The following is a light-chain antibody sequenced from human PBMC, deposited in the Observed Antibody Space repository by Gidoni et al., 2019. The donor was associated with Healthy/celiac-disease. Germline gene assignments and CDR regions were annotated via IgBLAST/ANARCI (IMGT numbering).Light chain of an antibody. CDR2: GNS. Sequence: QSVLTQPPSVSGTPGQRVTISCTGSSSNIVAGYDVHWYQQLPGTAPKLLIYGNSNRPSGVPDRFSGSKSGTSAFLAITGLQAEDEADYYCQSYDSSLSGVVFGGGTKLTVL. CDR1: SSNIVAGYD. CDR3: QSYDSSLSGVV. V-gene: IGLV1-40*01. J-gene: IGLJ2*01.